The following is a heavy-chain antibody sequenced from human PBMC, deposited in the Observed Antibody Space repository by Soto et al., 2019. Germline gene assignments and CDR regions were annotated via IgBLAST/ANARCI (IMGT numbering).Heavy chain of an antibody. CDR1: EFTFSPYP. Sequence: QEQLVESGGGVVQPGRPLRLSCAASEFTFSPYPMHWVRQAPGKGLEWVAVISFDGATKYYADSVKGRFAISRDNSMNTLYLQMNSLRTDDPAVYYCAEDSSASSNSYHAMDVLGPGTTVTVSS. D-gene: IGHD6-6*01. CDR3: AEDSSASSNSYHAMDV. J-gene: IGHJ6*02. CDR2: ISFDGATK. V-gene: IGHV3-30*09.